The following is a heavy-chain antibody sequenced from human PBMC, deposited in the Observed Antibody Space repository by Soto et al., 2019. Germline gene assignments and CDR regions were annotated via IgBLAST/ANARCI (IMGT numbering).Heavy chain of an antibody. CDR3: ARLPSSWYFSYYYGMDV. V-gene: IGHV4-4*07. CDR2: IYTSGST. CDR1: GGPISSYY. D-gene: IGHD6-13*01. Sequence: PSETLSLTCTVSGGPISSYYWSWIRQPAGKGLEWIGRIYTSGSTNYNPSLKSRVTMSVDTSKNQFSLKLSSVTAADTAVYYCARLPSSWYFSYYYGMDVWGQGTTVTVSS. J-gene: IGHJ6*02.